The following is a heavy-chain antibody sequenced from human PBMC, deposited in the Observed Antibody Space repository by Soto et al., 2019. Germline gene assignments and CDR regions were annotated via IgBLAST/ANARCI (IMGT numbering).Heavy chain of an antibody. CDR2: ISGSGGTT. CDR1: GFTFDNYA. CDR3: AKDSWAIFGVPAGEYYGMDV. J-gene: IGHJ6*02. Sequence: GGSLRLSCFASGFTFDNYAMSWVRQAPGKGLEWVSAISGSGGTTYYSDSVKGRFTISRDNSKNTVYLQMNDLRVEDAAEYFCAKDSWAIFGVPAGEYYGMDVWGQGTTVTVSS. D-gene: IGHD3-3*01. V-gene: IGHV3-23*01.